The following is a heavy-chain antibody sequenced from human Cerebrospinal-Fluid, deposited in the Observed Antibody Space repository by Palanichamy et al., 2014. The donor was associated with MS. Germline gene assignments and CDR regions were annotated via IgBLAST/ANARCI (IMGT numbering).Heavy chain of an antibody. Sequence: EVQLVQSGAEVKKPEATVKISCKVSGYTITDYYMHWVQQAPGKGLEWMGLIDPKDGETIYAEKFQGRVTMTADTSTDTFQMELSSLRSEDTAVYYCATVGAIVLNGFDIWGQGTMVTVST. CDR1: GYTITDYY. V-gene: IGHV1-69-2*01. CDR3: ATVGAIVLNGFDI. D-gene: IGHD2-8*01. CDR2: IDPKDGET. J-gene: IGHJ3*02.